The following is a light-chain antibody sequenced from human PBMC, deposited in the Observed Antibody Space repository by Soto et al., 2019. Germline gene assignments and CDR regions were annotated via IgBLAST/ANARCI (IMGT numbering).Light chain of an antibody. CDR3: QQYYSTPLT. J-gene: IGKJ4*01. Sequence: DIVMTQSPDSLAVSLGERATINCKSSQSVLYSSNNKNYLAWYQQKPGQPPTLLIYWAPTRESGVPDRFSGSGSGTDFTLTISSLQAEDVAVYYCQQYYSTPLTFGGGTKVEIK. CDR1: QSVLYSSNNKNY. CDR2: WAP. V-gene: IGKV4-1*01.